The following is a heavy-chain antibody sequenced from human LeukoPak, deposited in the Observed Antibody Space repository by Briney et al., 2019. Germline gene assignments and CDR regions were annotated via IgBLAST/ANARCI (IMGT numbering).Heavy chain of an antibody. Sequence: ASVKVSCKASGYTFTTYGFSWVRQAPGQGLEWMGWISGYDGNTNYAQKVQGRLTMTTDTSTSTAYMELRSLRSDDTAVYYCARDGIAAPWGNDYWGQGTLVTVSS. CDR1: GYTFTTYG. D-gene: IGHD6-13*01. V-gene: IGHV1-18*01. J-gene: IGHJ4*02. CDR3: ARDGIAAPWGNDY. CDR2: ISGYDGNT.